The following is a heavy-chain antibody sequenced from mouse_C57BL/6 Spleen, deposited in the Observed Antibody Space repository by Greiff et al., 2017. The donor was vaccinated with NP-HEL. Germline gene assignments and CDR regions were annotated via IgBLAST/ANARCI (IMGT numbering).Heavy chain of an antibody. D-gene: IGHD1-1*01. J-gene: IGHJ3*01. CDR3: TRKAGGSNHGGFAY. CDR2: IDPETGGT. Sequence: QVQLQQSGAELVRPGASVTLSCKASGYTFTDYEMHWVKQTPVHGLEWIGAIDPETGGTAYNQKFKGKAILTADKSSSTAYMELRSLTSEDSAVYYCTRKAGGSNHGGFAYWGQGTLVTVSA. CDR1: GYTFTDYE. V-gene: IGHV1-15*01.